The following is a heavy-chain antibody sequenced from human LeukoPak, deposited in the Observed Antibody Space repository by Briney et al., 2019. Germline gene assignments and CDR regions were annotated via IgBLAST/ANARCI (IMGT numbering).Heavy chain of an antibody. J-gene: IGHJ4*02. CDR2: ISYDGSNK. CDR1: GFTFSSYA. D-gene: IGHD4-17*01. CDR3: ARETTVTPETRRFDY. Sequence: GGSLRLSCAASGFTFSSYAMSWVRQAPGKGLEWVAVISYDGSNKYYADSVKGRFTISRDNSKNTLYLQMNSLRAEDTAVYYCARETTVTPETRRFDYWGQGTLVTVSS. V-gene: IGHV3-30*03.